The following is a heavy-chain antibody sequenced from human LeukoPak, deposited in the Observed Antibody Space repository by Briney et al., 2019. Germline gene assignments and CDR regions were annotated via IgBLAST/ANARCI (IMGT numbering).Heavy chain of an antibody. J-gene: IGHJ4*02. CDR2: THFRSKWYS. CDR1: GDSVSSHGAA. V-gene: IGHV6-1*01. CDR3: GRETDFGVVTN. Sequence: SQTLSLTCAISGDSVSSHGAAWNWTRQSPSRGLEWLGRTHFRSKWYSDYAEPVKSRITISPDTSKNQFSLQVNSVTPEDTAVYYCGRETDFGVVTNWGQGTLVTVSS. D-gene: IGHD3-3*01.